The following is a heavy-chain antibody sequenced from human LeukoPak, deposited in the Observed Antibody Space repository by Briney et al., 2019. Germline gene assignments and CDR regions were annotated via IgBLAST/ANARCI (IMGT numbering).Heavy chain of an antibody. J-gene: IGHJ4*02. CDR2: IHYSGST. CDR3: ARHSRAAAGIDY. V-gene: IGHV4-59*08. CDR1: GGSISTYY. D-gene: IGHD6-13*01. Sequence: RPSETLSLTCTVSGGSISTYYWSWIRQPPGKGLEWIGYIHYSGSTNYNPSLQSRVTISVDTSKNQFSLKLSSVTAADTAVYYCARHSRAAAGIDYWGQGTLVTVSS.